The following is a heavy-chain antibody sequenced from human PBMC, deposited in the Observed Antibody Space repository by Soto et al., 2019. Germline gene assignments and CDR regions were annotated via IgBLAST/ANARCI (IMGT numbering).Heavy chain of an antibody. CDR1: GGSFSGYY. J-gene: IGHJ6*02. CDR3: ARGGYSYGYGPPYYYYYGMDV. CDR2: INHSGST. D-gene: IGHD5-18*01. V-gene: IGHV4-34*01. Sequence: SETLSLTCAVYGGSFSGYYWSWIRQPPGKGLEWIGEINHSGSTNYNPSLKSRVTISVDTSKNQFSLKLSSVTAADTAVYYCARGGYSYGYGPPYYYYYGMDVWGQGTTVTVSS.